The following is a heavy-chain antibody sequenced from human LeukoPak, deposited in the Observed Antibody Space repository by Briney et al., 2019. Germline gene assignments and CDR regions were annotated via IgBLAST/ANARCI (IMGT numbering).Heavy chain of an antibody. J-gene: IGHJ5*02. CDR2: INPNSGGT. D-gene: IGHD1-26*01. CDR3: ARAPSLGGSYSSYNWFDP. CDR1: GYTFTGYY. Sequence: ASVKVSCKASGYTFTGYYMHCVRQAPGQGLEWMGWINPNSGGTNYAQKFQGRVTMTRDTSISTAYMELSRLRSDDTAVYYCARAPSLGGSYSSYNWFDPWGQGTLVTVPS. V-gene: IGHV1-2*02.